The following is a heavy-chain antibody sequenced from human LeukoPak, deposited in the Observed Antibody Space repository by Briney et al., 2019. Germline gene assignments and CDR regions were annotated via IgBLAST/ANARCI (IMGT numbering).Heavy chain of an antibody. V-gene: IGHV7-4-1*02. CDR3: ARESGYYYDSRGPDPGAH. J-gene: IGHJ4*02. CDR2: INTNTGNP. Sequence: ASVKVSCKASGYTFTTYAMNWVRQAPGQGLEWMGWINTNTGNPTYAQGFTGRFVFSLDTSVSTAYLQISSLKAEDTAVYYCARESGYYYDSRGPDPGAHWGQGTLVTVSS. D-gene: IGHD3-22*01. CDR1: GYTFTTYA.